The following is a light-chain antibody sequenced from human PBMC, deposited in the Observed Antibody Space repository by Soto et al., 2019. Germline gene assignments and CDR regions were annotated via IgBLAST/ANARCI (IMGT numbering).Light chain of an antibody. CDR1: SSDIGNYDY. J-gene: IGLJ1*01. Sequence: QSALAQPASVSGSPGQSITISCTGTSSDIGNYDYVSWYQQHPGKAPKLMIYEVSNRPSGVSNRFSGSKSGNTASLTISGLQSVYEADYYCSSYTNSRSLDYVFGTGTKVTVL. CDR3: SSYTNSRSLDYV. V-gene: IGLV2-14*01. CDR2: EVS.